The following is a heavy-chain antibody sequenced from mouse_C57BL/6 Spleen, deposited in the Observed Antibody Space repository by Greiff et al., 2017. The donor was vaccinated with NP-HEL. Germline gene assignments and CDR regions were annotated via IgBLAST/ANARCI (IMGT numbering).Heavy chain of an antibody. CDR2: IYPGSGNT. CDR1: GYSFTSYY. Sequence: VQLQQSGPELVKPGASVKISCKASGYSFTSYYIHWVKQRPGQGLEWIGWIYPGSGNTKYNEKFKGKATLTADTSSSTAYMQLSSLTSEDSAVYYCARGAVVAYYYAMDYWGQGTSVTVSS. J-gene: IGHJ4*01. CDR3: ARGAVVAYYYAMDY. V-gene: IGHV1-66*01. D-gene: IGHD1-1*01.